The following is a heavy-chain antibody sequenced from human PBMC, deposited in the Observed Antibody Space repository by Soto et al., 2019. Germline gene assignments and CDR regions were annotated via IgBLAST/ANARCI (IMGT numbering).Heavy chain of an antibody. CDR1: GYTFTGQY. Sequence: ASVKVSCKASGYTFTGQYMNWVRQAPGQGLEWMGWINPNSGDTNYAQKFQGRVTMTRDTSIGTAYMELSSLRSNDTAIYYCARESSGITLYGMDVWGQGTTVTVS. J-gene: IGHJ6*02. D-gene: IGHD1-7*01. V-gene: IGHV1-2*02. CDR2: INPNSGDT. CDR3: ARESSGITLYGMDV.